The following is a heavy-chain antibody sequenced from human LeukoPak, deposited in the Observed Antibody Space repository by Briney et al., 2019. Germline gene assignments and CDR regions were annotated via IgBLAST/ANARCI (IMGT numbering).Heavy chain of an antibody. V-gene: IGHV3-30*03. CDR1: GFIFDNFV. D-gene: IGHD1-14*01. J-gene: IGHJ4*02. CDR2: ISYDGFNQ. Sequence: GGSLRLSCAASGFIFDNFVMHWVRQAPGKGLEWVVLISYDGFNQHYADSVKGRFTISRDNSKNTLYLQMNSLRAEDTAVYYCARDSNQSDYWGQGTLVTVSS. CDR3: ARDSNQSDY.